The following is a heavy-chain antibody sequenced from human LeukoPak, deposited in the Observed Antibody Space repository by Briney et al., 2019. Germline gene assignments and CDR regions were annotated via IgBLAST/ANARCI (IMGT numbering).Heavy chain of an antibody. V-gene: IGHV3-30*18. D-gene: IGHD1-1*01. J-gene: IGHJ4*02. Sequence: GRSLRLSCAASGFTFSSYGMHWVRQAPGKGREWVAVISYDGSNKYYAASVKGRFTISRDNSKNTLYPQMNSLRAEDTAVYYCAKLEFNGSDYWGQGTLVTVSS. CDR2: ISYDGSNK. CDR1: GFTFSSYG. CDR3: AKLEFNGSDY.